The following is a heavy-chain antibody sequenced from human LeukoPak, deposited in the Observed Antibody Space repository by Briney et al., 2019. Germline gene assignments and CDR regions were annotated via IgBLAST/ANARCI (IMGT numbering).Heavy chain of an antibody. CDR2: IYYSGST. CDR1: GGSISSSSYY. J-gene: IGHJ5*02. CDR3: ARHTLIAVATGWFDP. D-gene: IGHD6-19*01. V-gene: IGHV4-39*01. Sequence: PSETLSLTCTVSGGSISSSSYYWGWIRQPPGKGLEWTGGIYYSGSTYYNPSLKSRVTISVDTSKNQFSLKLSSVTAADTAVYYCARHTLIAVATGWFDPWGQGTLVTVSS.